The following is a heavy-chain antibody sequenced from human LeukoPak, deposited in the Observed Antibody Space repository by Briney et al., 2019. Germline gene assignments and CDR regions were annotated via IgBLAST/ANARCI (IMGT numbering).Heavy chain of an antibody. Sequence: GGSLRLSCAASGFTFSSCGMHWVRQAPGKGLEWVAVIWYDGSNKYYADSVKGRFTISRDNSKNTLCLQMNSLRAEDTAVYYCARGDLHGDYLLLDWRQGTRVTVSS. D-gene: IGHD4-17*01. CDR1: GFTFSSCG. V-gene: IGHV3-33*01. J-gene: IGHJ4*02. CDR3: ARGDLHGDYLLLD. CDR2: IWYDGSNK.